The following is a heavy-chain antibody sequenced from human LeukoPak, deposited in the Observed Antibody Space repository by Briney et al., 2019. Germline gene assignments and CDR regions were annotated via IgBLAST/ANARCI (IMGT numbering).Heavy chain of an antibody. V-gene: IGHV3-23*01. CDR3: AKDSQDWNHHYFDY. J-gene: IGHJ4*02. Sequence: GGSLRLSCAASGFTFGGYALPWVRQPPGRGRRGFPTISGGGVTTYYADSVKGRFTISRDNSKSTLYLQLNSLGAEDTAVYYCAKDSQDWNHHYFDYWGQGTLVTVSS. CDR2: ISGGGVTT. D-gene: IGHD1-1*01. CDR1: GFTFGGYA.